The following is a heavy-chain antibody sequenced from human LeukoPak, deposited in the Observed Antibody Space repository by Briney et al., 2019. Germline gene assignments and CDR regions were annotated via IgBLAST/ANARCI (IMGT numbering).Heavy chain of an antibody. CDR3: AREGDGYRTTGYFDY. Sequence: PRGSLRLSCAASGFTVSSNYMSWVRQAPGKGLEWVSVIYSSSSTYYADSAKGRFTISRDNSKNTLYLQMNSLRVEDTAVYYCAREGDGYRTTGYFDYWGQGTLVTVSS. D-gene: IGHD5-24*01. CDR2: IYSSSST. CDR1: GFTVSSNY. V-gene: IGHV3-53*01. J-gene: IGHJ4*02.